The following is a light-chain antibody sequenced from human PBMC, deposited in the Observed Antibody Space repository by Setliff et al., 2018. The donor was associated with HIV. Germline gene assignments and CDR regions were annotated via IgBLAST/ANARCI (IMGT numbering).Light chain of an antibody. V-gene: IGLV2-14*03. CDR1: SSDVGGYNY. Sequence: ASVSGSPGQSITISCTGTSSDVGGYNYVSWYQQHPGKAPNLIIYDVRSRPSGVSNRFSGSKSGNTASLTISGLQAEDEADYYCSSYSSSSTLVFGGGTKVTVL. CDR2: DVR. CDR3: SSYSSSSTLV. J-gene: IGLJ2*01.